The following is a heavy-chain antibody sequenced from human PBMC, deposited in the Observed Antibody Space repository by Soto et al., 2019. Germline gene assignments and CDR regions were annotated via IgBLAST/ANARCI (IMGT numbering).Heavy chain of an antibody. D-gene: IGHD6-19*01. V-gene: IGHV1-69*13. J-gene: IGHJ6*02. CDR3: ARDGIAVAGMSYYYYGMDV. CDR2: IIPIFGTA. CDR1: GGTFSSYA. Sequence: AASVKVSCKASGGTFSSYAISWVRQAPGQGLEWMGGIIPIFGTANYAQKFQGRVTITADESTSTAYMELSSLRSEDTAVYYCARDGIAVAGMSYYYYGMDVWGQGTTVTVSS.